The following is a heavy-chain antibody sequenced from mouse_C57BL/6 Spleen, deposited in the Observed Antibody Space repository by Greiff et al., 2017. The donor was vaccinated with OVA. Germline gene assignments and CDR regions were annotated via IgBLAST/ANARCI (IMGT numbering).Heavy chain of an antibody. Sequence: VQLQQPGAELVKPGASVKMSCKASGYTFTSYWITWVKQRPGQGLEWIGDIYPGSGSTNYNEKFKSKATLTVDTSSSTAYMQLSSLTSEDSAVYYCARSMDSRDYAMDYWGQGTSVTVSS. CDR3: ARSMDSRDYAMDY. CDR1: GYTFTSYW. V-gene: IGHV1-55*01. J-gene: IGHJ4*01. D-gene: IGHD2-3*01. CDR2: IYPGSGST.